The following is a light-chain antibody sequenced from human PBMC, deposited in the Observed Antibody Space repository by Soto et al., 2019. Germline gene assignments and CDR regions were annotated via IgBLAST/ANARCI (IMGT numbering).Light chain of an antibody. V-gene: IGKV3-20*01. Sequence: EIVLTQAPGTLSLSPGEIATLCCRASQSVSSRYLAGYQQKPGQAPRLLIYGASCRATGIPDRFSGSGSGTDFALAIRRLDPEYCAVYYCQRYGTSPPITFGQRARLESK. CDR1: QSVSSRY. J-gene: IGKJ5*01. CDR2: GAS. CDR3: QRYGTSPPIT.